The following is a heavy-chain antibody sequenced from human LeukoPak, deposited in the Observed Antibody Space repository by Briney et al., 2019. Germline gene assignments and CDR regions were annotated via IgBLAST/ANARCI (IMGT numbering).Heavy chain of an antibody. D-gene: IGHD2-2*03. CDR1: GFTFSSYA. CDR2: ISGSGGST. Sequence: GGSLRLSCAASGFTFSSYAMSWVRQAPGKGLEWVSAISGSGGSTYYADSVKGRFTISRDNSKNTLYLQMNSLRAEDTAVYYCAKPKLGSRGGYYYYYMDVWGKGTTVTVSS. V-gene: IGHV3-23*01. J-gene: IGHJ6*03. CDR3: AKPKLGSRGGYYYYYMDV.